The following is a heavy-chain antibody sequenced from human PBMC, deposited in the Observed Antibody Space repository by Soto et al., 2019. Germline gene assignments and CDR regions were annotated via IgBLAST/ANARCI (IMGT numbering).Heavy chain of an antibody. D-gene: IGHD2-21*01. CDR2: IGPYGNSI. Sequence: GGSLRLSCAASGFSFRDYFMSWIRQAPGKGLEWVSYIGPYGNSIYYADSVKGRFTISRDDATNSLHLHMNSLRTDDTAVYYCARDDHTYGVYWGQGTPVTVSS. CDR1: GFSFRDYF. CDR3: ARDDHTYGVY. J-gene: IGHJ4*02. V-gene: IGHV3-11*01.